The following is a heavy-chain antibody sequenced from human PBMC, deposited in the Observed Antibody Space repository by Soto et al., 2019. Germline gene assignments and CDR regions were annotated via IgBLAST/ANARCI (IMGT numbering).Heavy chain of an antibody. D-gene: IGHD1-26*01. CDR2: IYPGDSDR. Sequence: EESVTISCKGSGYTFDHYWIVWVLQMPGKGLEWMAIIYPGDSDRRYSPSFQGQVTISADQSISTAYLQWSSLKASDTANYYRVRYRSRDYYYGMDVWGQGTTVTVSS. CDR1: GYTFDHYW. J-gene: IGHJ6*01. V-gene: IGHV5-51*01. CDR3: VRYRSRDYYYGMDV.